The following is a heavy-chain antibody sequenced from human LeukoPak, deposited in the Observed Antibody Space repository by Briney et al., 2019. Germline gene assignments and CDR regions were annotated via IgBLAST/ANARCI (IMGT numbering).Heavy chain of an antibody. Sequence: ASVKVSYKASGYTFTSYGISWVRQAPGRGLEWMGWISAYNGNTNSAQKVQGRVTLTTDTSTSTAYMELRSLRSDDTAVYYCARQVDTSMALPDYWGQGTLVTVSS. CDR2: ISAYNGNT. D-gene: IGHD5-18*01. CDR1: GYTFTSYG. J-gene: IGHJ4*02. CDR3: ARQVDTSMALPDY. V-gene: IGHV1-18*04.